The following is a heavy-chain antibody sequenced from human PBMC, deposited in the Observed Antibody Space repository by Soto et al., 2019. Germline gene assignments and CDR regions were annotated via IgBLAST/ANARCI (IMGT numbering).Heavy chain of an antibody. CDR3: ARGTYYYDSSGYLSPFDY. CDR2: IGTAGDT. D-gene: IGHD3-22*01. V-gene: IGHV3-13*01. J-gene: IGHJ4*02. Sequence: EVQLVESGGGLVQPGGSLRLSCAASGFTFSSYDMHWVRQATGKGLECVSAIGTAGDTYYPGSVKGRFTISRENAKNSLYLQMNSLRAEDTAVYYCARGTYYYDSSGYLSPFDYWGQGTLVTVSS. CDR1: GFTFSSYD.